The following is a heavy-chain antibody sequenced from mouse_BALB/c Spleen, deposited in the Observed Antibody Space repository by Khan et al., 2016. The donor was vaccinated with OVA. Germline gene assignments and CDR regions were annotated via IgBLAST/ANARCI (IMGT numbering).Heavy chain of an antibody. CDR3: APGGNYYVSFAD. D-gene: IGHD1-1*01. J-gene: IGHJ3*01. Sequence: EVQLQQSGPELVKPGASVKMSCKASGYTFTSYVMHWVKQKPGLGLEWIGYIYPFNDDTKYNEKFKGKATLTSDKSSSTAYMELSSLTSADSAVYYGAPGGNYYVSFADWGQGTLVTVSA. V-gene: IGHV1S136*01. CDR2: IYPFNDDT. CDR1: GYTFTSYV.